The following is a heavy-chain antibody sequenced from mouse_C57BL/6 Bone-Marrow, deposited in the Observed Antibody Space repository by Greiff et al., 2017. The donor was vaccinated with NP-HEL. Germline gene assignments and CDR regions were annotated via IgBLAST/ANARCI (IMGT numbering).Heavy chain of an antibody. CDR1: GFTFNTYA. Sequence: EVQLQESGGGLVQPKGSLKLSCAASGFTFNTYAMHWVRQAPGKGLEWVARIRSKSSNYATYYADSVKDRFTISRDDSQSMLYLQMNNLKTEDTAMYYCAREGITTVPWYFDVWGTGTTVTVSS. J-gene: IGHJ1*03. D-gene: IGHD1-1*01. CDR2: IRSKSSNYAT. CDR3: AREGITTVPWYFDV. V-gene: IGHV10-3*01.